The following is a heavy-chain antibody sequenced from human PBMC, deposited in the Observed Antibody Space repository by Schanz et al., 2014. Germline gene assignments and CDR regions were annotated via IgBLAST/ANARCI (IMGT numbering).Heavy chain of an antibody. J-gene: IGHJ4*02. D-gene: IGHD3-9*01. CDR1: GFSFSDHA. Sequence: DVHLLESGGGLVQPGGSLRLSCAASGFSFSDHAMDWVRQAAGKGLEWVGRVRKKEFSDDTEEYAASVRGRFTISRDDSKNVVNLQMNGLKTEDTAMYYCVREGSTTPVAGLRSFDWLGRFDYWGQGALVTVSS. CDR3: VREGSTTPVAGLRSFDWLGRFDY. V-gene: IGHV3-72*01. CDR2: VRKKEFSDDTE.